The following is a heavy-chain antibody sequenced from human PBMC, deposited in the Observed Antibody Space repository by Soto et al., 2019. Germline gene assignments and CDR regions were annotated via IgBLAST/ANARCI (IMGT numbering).Heavy chain of an antibody. Sequence: QVQLQKWGAGLLKPSETLSLTCAVSSGPFSGYYWSWIRQSPGKGLAWIGEISHSGSTNYNPSLKSRVTISVDTSKNQFSLKLSSVTAADTAVYYCAIAYITNDAFDIWGQGTVVPVSS. V-gene: IGHV4-34*01. D-gene: IGHD1-1*01. CDR2: ISHSGST. CDR3: AIAYITNDAFDI. J-gene: IGHJ3*02. CDR1: SGPFSGYY.